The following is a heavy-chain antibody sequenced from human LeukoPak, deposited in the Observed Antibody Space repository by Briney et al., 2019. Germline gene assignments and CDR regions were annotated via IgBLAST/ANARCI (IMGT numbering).Heavy chain of an antibody. D-gene: IGHD2-15*01. V-gene: IGHV1-18*01. Sequence: ASVKVSCKASGYTFTTFGISWVRQAPGQGLEWAGWISAQSGNTEYAQKFQDRVTMTTETATTTADMDLRSLTSDDTAVYFCARAYCSAGSCYLDYWGQGTLVTVSS. J-gene: IGHJ4*02. CDR2: ISAQSGNT. CDR3: ARAYCSAGSCYLDY. CDR1: GYTFTTFG.